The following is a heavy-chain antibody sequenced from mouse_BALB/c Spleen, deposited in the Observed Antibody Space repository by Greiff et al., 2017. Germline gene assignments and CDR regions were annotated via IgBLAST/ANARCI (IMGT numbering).Heavy chain of an antibody. CDR3: ARDGDGYYGAY. CDR2: ISSGGSYT. Sequence: EVQGVESGGGLVKPGGSLKLSCAASGFTFSSYAMSWVRQSPEKRLEWVAEISSGGSYTYYPDTVTGRFTISRDNAKNTLYLEMSSLRSEDTAMYYCARDGDGYYGAYWGQGTLVTVSA. CDR1: GFTFSSYA. D-gene: IGHD2-3*01. J-gene: IGHJ3*01. V-gene: IGHV5-9-4*01.